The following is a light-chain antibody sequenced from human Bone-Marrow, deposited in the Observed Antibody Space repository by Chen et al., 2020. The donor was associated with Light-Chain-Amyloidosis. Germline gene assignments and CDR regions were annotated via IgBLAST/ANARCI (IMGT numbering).Light chain of an antibody. CDR2: SNN. V-gene: IGLV1-44*01. J-gene: IGLJ1*01. Sequence: QRVTISCSGSTSNIGSNTVNWYQHLPGTAPKLLIHSNNQRPSGVPARFSGSKSGTSASLAISGLQSADEAIYYCAAWDDSLDVLYVFGTGTKVTVL. CDR3: AAWDDSLDVLYV. CDR1: TSNIGSNT.